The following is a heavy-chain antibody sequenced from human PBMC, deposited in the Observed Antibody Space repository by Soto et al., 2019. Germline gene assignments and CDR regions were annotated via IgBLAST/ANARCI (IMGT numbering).Heavy chain of an antibody. CDR2: IYYSGST. V-gene: IGHV4-30-4*01. CDR3: ARYLGYCSSTSCPGSWFDP. D-gene: IGHD2-2*01. CDR1: GGSISSGDYY. J-gene: IGHJ5*02. Sequence: SETLSLTCTVSGGSISSGDYYWSWIRQPPGKGLERIGYIYYSGSTYYNPSLKSRVTISVDTSKNQFSLKLSSVTAADTAVYYCARYLGYCSSTSCPGSWFDPWGQGTLVTVSS.